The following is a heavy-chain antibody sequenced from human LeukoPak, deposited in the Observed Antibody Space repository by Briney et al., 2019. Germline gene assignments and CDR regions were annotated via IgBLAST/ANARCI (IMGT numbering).Heavy chain of an antibody. V-gene: IGHV3-23*01. D-gene: IGHD2-21*02. CDR2: ISGSGGST. CDR1: GFTFSSYA. Sequence: PGGSLRLSCAASGFTFSSYAMSWVRQAPGKGLEWVSAISGSGGSTYYADSVKGRFTISRDNSKNTLYLQMNSLRAEDTALYYCAKGYCASFTCYSRFDPWGQGTLVTVSS. J-gene: IGHJ5*02. CDR3: AKGYCASFTCYSRFDP.